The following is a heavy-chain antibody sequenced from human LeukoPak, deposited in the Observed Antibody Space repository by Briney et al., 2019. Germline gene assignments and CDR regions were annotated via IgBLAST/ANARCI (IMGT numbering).Heavy chain of an antibody. Sequence: ASVKVSCKASGYTFTGYYMHWVRQAPGQGLEWMGWINPNSGGTNYAQKFQGRVTMTRDTSISTAYKELSRLRSDDTAVYYCATLLAARPYYFDYWGQGTLVTVSS. CDR2: INPNSGGT. CDR1: GYTFTGYY. D-gene: IGHD6-6*01. V-gene: IGHV1-2*02. J-gene: IGHJ4*02. CDR3: ATLLAARPYYFDY.